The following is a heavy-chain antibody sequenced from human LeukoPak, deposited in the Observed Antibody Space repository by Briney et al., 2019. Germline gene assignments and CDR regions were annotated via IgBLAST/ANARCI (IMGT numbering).Heavy chain of an antibody. D-gene: IGHD5-24*01. CDR3: ARRIPGDGYND. J-gene: IGHJ4*02. V-gene: IGHV4-34*01. CDR1: GGSFSGYY. CDR2: IYYSGTT. Sequence: SETLSLTCAVYGGSFSGYYWSWIRQPPGKGLEWIGSIYYSGTTYYNPSLKSRVTISVDTSKNQFSLKLSSVTAADTAVYYCARRIPGDGYNDWGQGTLVTVSS.